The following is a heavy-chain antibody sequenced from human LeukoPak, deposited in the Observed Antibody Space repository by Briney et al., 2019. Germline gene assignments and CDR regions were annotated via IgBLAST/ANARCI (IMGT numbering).Heavy chain of an antibody. CDR2: ISYDGSNK. D-gene: IGHD3-22*01. J-gene: IGHJ4*02. V-gene: IGHV3-30*18. CDR3: AKDYHYYDSSGYGHTYSDY. CDR1: GFTFSSYG. Sequence: GRSLRLSCAASGFTFSSYGMHWVRQAPGKGLEWVAVISYDGSNKYYADSVKGRFTISRDNSKNTLYLQMNSLRAEDTAVYYCAKDYHYYDSSGYGHTYSDYWGQGTLVTVSS.